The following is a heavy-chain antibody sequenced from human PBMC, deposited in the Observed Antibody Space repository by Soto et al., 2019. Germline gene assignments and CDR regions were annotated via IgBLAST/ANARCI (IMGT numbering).Heavy chain of an antibody. V-gene: IGHV3-11*01. J-gene: IGHJ6*03. D-gene: IGHD6-6*01. CDR3: ARTHHSIAARLLGIDYYYYYMDV. CDR2: ISSSGSTI. Sequence: GGSLRLSCAASGFTFSDYYMSWIRQAPGKGLEWVSYISSSGSTIYYADSVKGRFTISRDNAKNSLYLQMNSLRAEDTAVYYCARTHHSIAARLLGIDYYYYYMDVWGKGTTVTVSS. CDR1: GFTFSDYY.